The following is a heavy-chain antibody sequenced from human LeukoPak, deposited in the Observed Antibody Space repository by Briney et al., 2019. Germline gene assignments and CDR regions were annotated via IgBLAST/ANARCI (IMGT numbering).Heavy chain of an antibody. V-gene: IGHV4-38-2*02. CDR2: IYHSGST. CDR1: GYSISSGYY. J-gene: IGHJ4*02. Sequence: SETLSLTCAVSGYSISSGYYWGWIRQPPGKGLEWIGSIYHSGSTYYNPSLKSRVTISVDTSKNQFSLKLSSVTAADTAVYYCARDRNNLDYWGQGTLVTVSS. CDR3: ARDRNNLDY. D-gene: IGHD1/OR15-1a*01.